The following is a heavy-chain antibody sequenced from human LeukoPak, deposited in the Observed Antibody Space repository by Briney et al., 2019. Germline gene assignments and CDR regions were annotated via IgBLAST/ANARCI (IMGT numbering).Heavy chain of an antibody. D-gene: IGHD6-13*01. V-gene: IGHV4-38-2*02. CDR1: GHSITSGYY. Sequence: SETLSLTCTVSGHSITSGYYWGWIRQPPGKGLEWIGSIYHSGSTYYNPSLKSRVTISVDTSKNQFSLKLSSVTAADTAVYYCAKGYSRSNIFDYWGQGTLVTVSS. CDR3: AKGYSRSNIFDY. CDR2: IYHSGST. J-gene: IGHJ4*02.